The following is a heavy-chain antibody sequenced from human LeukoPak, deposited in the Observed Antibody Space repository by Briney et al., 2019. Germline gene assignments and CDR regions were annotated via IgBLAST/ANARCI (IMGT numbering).Heavy chain of an antibody. V-gene: IGHV3-48*03. CDR1: GFTFSSYE. CDR3: ARDGPAYYDSSGYSDY. J-gene: IGHJ4*02. Sequence: QPGGSLRLSCAASGFTFSSYEMNWVRQAPGKGLEWVSYISTSGSTIYYADSVKGRFTISRDNAKNSLYLQMNSLRAEDTAVYYCARDGPAYYDSSGYSDYWGQGTLVTVSS. D-gene: IGHD3-22*01. CDR2: ISTSGSTI.